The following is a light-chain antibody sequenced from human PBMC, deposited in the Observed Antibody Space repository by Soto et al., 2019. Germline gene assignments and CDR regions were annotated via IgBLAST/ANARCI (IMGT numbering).Light chain of an antibody. J-gene: IGLJ1*01. V-gene: IGLV2-8*01. Sequence: QSALTQPPSASGSPGQSVTISCTGTSSDVGGYNYVSWYQQHPGKAPKLMIYEVSKRPSGVHDRFSGSKSGNTASLTVSGLQAEDEADYYCCSHAGNDTPDAFGTGTKPTVL. CDR3: CSHAGNDTPDA. CDR1: SSDVGGYNY. CDR2: EVS.